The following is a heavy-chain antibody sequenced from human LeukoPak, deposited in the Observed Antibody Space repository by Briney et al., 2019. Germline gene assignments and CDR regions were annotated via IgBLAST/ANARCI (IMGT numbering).Heavy chain of an antibody. CDR3: ARGPYVPFPNWYFDL. J-gene: IGHJ2*01. D-gene: IGHD3-10*02. CDR2: INPNSGGT. Sequence: ASVKVSCKASEYTFTGYYIHLVRQAPGQGREGMGGINPNSGGTHYAPKFQGRVTMTRDTSISTAYMELSRLRSDDTAVYYCARGPYVPFPNWYFDLWGRGTLVTVSS. V-gene: IGHV1-2*02. CDR1: EYTFTGYY.